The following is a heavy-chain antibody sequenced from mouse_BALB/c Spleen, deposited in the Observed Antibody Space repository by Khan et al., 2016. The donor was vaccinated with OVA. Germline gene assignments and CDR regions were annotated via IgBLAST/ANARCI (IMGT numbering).Heavy chain of an antibody. D-gene: IGHD2-1*01. CDR3: ARSNGNYGFDY. V-gene: IGHV9-3-1*01. J-gene: IGHJ3*01. CDR1: GYTFTNYG. Sequence: QIQLVQSGPELKKPGETVKISCTASGYTFTNYGMNWVKQAPGKGLEWMGWINIDTGEPTYADDFKGRFAFSVDTSASTAYLEINNLKDEYTATYCCARSNGNYGFDYWGQGTLVTVSA. CDR2: INIDTGEP.